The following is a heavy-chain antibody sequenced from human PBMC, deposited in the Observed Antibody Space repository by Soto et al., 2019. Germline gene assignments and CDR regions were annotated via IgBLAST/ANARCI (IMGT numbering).Heavy chain of an antibody. J-gene: IGHJ4*02. CDR1: GASLSPNY. CDR3: ARLGAHYQALVS. D-gene: IGHD2-2*01. Sequence: QVQLQESGPGLVKPSETLSLSCTVSGASLSPNYWTWIRQSPGKGLEWIGYIYYAGTTTYNPSLKGRLPFSLDTSKNGVSLILSSVTAADTAIFFWARLGAHYQALVSGGRETLVTVPS. V-gene: IGHV4-59*08. CDR2: IYYAGTT.